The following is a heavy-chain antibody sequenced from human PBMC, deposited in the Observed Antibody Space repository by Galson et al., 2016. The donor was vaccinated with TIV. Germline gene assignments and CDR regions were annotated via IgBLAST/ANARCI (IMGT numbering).Heavy chain of an antibody. Sequence: SLRLSCAASGLTFRQSSMNWVRQVPGKGLEWVARIKSGGGTAYYAAPVKGRFSVSRDDAKNTLYLQMSSLKIEDTGVYYCTVDWTTYSRFGPCREGTLVTVS. CDR2: IKSGGGTA. D-gene: IGHD3-9*01. CDR3: TVDWTTYSRFGP. CDR1: GLTFRQSS. V-gene: IGHV3-15*01. J-gene: IGHJ5*02.